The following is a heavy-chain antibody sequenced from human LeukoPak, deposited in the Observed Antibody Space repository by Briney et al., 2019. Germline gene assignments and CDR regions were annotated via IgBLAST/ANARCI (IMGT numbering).Heavy chain of an antibody. Sequence: GASVTVSCKASGYTFTSYAMHWVRQAPGQRFEWMGWINAGNGNTKYSQKFQGRVTITRDTSASTDYMELSSLRSEDTAVYYCARALSPGWYGAWGQGTLVTVSS. V-gene: IGHV1-3*01. D-gene: IGHD6-19*01. CDR3: ARALSPGWYGA. CDR2: INAGNGNT. CDR1: GYTFTSYA. J-gene: IGHJ5*02.